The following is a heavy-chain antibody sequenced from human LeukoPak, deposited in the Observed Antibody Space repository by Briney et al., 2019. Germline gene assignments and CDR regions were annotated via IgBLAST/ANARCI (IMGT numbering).Heavy chain of an antibody. CDR2: MYFDGST. D-gene: IGHD6-6*01. V-gene: IGHV4-39*02. CDR1: GDSISSTSYY. Sequence: SETLSLTCTVSGDSISSTSYYWGWIRQPPGKGLEWIGNMYFDGSTYYEPSLKSRVSISVDTSKSHFSLKMYSVTAADTAVYYCARLVITGRRIDYWGQGTLVTVSS. J-gene: IGHJ4*02. CDR3: ARLVITGRRIDY.